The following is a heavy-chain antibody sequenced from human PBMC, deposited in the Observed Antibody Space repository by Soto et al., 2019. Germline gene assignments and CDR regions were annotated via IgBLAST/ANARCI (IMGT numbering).Heavy chain of an antibody. V-gene: IGHV1-3*01. D-gene: IGHD3-10*01. CDR1: GYTFTNYA. J-gene: IGHJ4*01. CDR2: INAGNGNT. CDR3: AKDRITMVRGVLTMHY. Sequence: ASGKVSCKASGYTFTNYALHWVRQAPGQRLEWMGWINAGNGNTKYSQKFQGRVTITRDTSASTAYMELSSLRSEDTAVYYCAKDRITMVRGVLTMHYWG.